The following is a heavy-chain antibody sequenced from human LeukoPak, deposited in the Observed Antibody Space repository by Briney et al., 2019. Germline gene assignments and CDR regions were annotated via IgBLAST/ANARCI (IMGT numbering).Heavy chain of an antibody. CDR3: ARDQGPYYDFWSGYYSYYYYMDV. J-gene: IGHJ6*03. Sequence: GGSLRLSCAASGFTFSSYWMSWVRQAPGKGLEWVANIKQDGSEKYYVDSVKGRFTISRDNAKNSLYLQMNSLRAEDTAAYYCARDQGPYYDFWSGYYSYYYYMDVWGKGTTVTVSS. CDR1: GFTFSSYW. CDR2: IKQDGSEK. D-gene: IGHD3-3*01. V-gene: IGHV3-7*01.